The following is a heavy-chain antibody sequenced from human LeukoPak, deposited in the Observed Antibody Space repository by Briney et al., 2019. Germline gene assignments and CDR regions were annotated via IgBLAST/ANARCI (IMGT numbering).Heavy chain of an antibody. J-gene: IGHJ4*02. CDR3: ARDDR. V-gene: IGHV3-30*04. CDR1: GFIFSSYT. CDR2: ISYDENNK. Sequence: PGRSLRLSCAASGFIFSSYTMHWVRQAPGKGLEWVAVISYDENNKYYADSVQGRFTISRDNSKSMLSLQMNSLRADDTGVYYCARDDRWGQGTLVTVSS.